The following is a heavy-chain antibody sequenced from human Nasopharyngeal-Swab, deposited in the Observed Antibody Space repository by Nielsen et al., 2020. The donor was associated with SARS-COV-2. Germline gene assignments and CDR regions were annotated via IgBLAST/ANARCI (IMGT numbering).Heavy chain of an antibody. CDR3: ARDRPGVATSGEFDY. CDR1: GFNFNYYS. D-gene: IGHD6-13*01. CDR2: ITSSSGII. V-gene: IGHV3-48*04. Sequence: GESLKISCAASGFNFNYYSMNWVRQAPGKGLEWVSYITSSSGIIYYADSVKGRFTISRDNAKNLLYLQMNSLRAEDTAVYYCARDRPGVATSGEFDYWGQGTLVTVSS. J-gene: IGHJ4*02.